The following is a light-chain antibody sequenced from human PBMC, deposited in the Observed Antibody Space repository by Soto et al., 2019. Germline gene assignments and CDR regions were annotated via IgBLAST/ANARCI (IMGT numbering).Light chain of an antibody. CDR2: AAS. V-gene: IGKV1-5*01. CDR3: QQYNSYSST. J-gene: IGKJ1*01. CDR1: QSISSW. Sequence: DIHMTQSPSTLSASVGDRVTITCRASQSISSWLAWYKQKPGKAPKLLIYAASILESGVPYRFSGVGSGTDFTLTISSLQPDDFATYYCQQYNSYSSTFGQGTKVEIK.